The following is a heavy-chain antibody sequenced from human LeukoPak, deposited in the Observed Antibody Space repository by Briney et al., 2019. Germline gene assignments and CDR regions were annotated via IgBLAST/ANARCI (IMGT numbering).Heavy chain of an antibody. CDR2: ISYDGSNK. Sequence: GGSLRLSCAASGFTFSSYAMHWVRQAPGKGLEWVAVISYDGSNKYYADSVKGRFTISRDNSKNTLYLQMNSLRAEDTAVYYCAREGGRGYCSGGSYPGDAFDIWGQGTMVTVSS. J-gene: IGHJ3*02. CDR3: AREGGRGYCSGGSYPGDAFDI. CDR1: GFTFSSYA. V-gene: IGHV3-30*04. D-gene: IGHD2-15*01.